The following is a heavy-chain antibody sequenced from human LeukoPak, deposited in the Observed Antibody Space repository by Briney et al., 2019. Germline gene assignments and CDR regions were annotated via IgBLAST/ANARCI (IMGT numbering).Heavy chain of an antibody. CDR1: GGSLSGYY. J-gene: IGHJ3*02. V-gene: IGHV4-34*12. CDR3: ARDCSSSSCWVDAFDI. Sequence: SETLSLTCGVYGGSLSGYYWSWIRQPPGKGLEWIGEVIHSGSTNYNPSLKSRATISLDTSKNQLSLKLSSVTAADTAVYYCARDCSSSSCWVDAFDIWGQGTMVTVSS. D-gene: IGHD2-2*01. CDR2: VIHSGST.